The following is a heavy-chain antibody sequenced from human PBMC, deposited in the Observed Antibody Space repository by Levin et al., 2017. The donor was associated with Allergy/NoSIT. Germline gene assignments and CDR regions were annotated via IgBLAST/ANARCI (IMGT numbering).Heavy chain of an antibody. V-gene: IGHV3-23*01. CDR2: ISGSGDNT. J-gene: IGHJ3*01. Sequence: GESLKISCAASGFTFSSYMMSWVRQAPGKGLEWVSGISGSGDNTYYVDYVKGRFTISRDNSKNTLYLQMNSLRAEDTAIYYCAKLGGGVGTTRDWGQGTMTTVSS. D-gene: IGHD1-26*01. CDR1: GFTFSSYM. CDR3: AKLGGGVGTTRD.